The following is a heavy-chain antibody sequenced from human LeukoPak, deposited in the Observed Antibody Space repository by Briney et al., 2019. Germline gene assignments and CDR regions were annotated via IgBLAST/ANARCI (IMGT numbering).Heavy chain of an antibody. J-gene: IGHJ3*02. CDR3: ARVRSGSYLINDAFDI. CDR1: SSYG. Sequence: SSYGMHWIRQPPGKGLEWIGSIYYSGSTYYNPSLKSRVTISVDTSKNQFSLKLGSVTAADTAVYYCARVRSGSYLINDAFDIWGQGTMVTVSS. D-gene: IGHD1-26*01. CDR2: IYYSGST. V-gene: IGHV4-39*07.